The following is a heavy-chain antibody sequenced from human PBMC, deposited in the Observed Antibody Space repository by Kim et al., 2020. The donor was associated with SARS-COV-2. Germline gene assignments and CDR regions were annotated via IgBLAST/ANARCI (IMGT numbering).Heavy chain of an antibody. CDR1: GGSFSGYY. V-gene: IGHV4-34*01. Sequence: VYGGSFSGYYWSWIRQRPGKGLEWIREINHSGSTTYNPSLKSRVTISVDTSKNQFSLKLSSVTAADTAVYYCARGTRQWLSRHYYYYMDV. CDR2: INHSGST. CDR3: ARGTRQWLSRHYYYYMDV. J-gene: IGHJ6*03. D-gene: IGHD6-19*01.